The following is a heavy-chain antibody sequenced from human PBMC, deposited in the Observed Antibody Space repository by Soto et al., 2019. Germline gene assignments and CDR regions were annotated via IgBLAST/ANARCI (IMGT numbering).Heavy chain of an antibody. CDR2: ISGSGGIT. CDR1: GFTFSSYA. Sequence: EVQLLESGGGLVQPGGSLRLSCAASGFTFSSYAMSWVRQAPGKGLEWFSAISGSGGITYYSASVKVRFTISRDNSKNALYLQMNSLRAEDTAVYYCATAISSPEKQRLYDDSSGYYFDCWGQGTLVTVSS. J-gene: IGHJ4*02. V-gene: IGHV3-23*01. D-gene: IGHD3-22*01. CDR3: ATAISSPEKQRLYDDSSGYYFDC.